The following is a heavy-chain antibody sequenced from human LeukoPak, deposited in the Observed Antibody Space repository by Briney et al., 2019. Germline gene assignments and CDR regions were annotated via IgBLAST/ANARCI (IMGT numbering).Heavy chain of an antibody. CDR2: ISDSGSP. CDR3: ARQADGGVFIKTYFFDS. V-gene: IGHV4-59*08. Sequence: SETLSLTCSVAGASVINYYWSCLRQTPGKGLEWIGHISDSGSPTCNPSLKSRVTISEDMSKNQISLNLRSVTAADTAVCYCARQADGGVFIKTYFFDSWGQGFLVSVSS. J-gene: IGHJ4*02. D-gene: IGHD3-16*01. CDR1: GASVINYY.